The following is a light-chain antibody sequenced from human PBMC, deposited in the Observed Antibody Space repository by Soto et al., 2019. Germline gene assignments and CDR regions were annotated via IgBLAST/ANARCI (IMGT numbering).Light chain of an antibody. CDR3: LQHYSWPWT. V-gene: IGKV3-20*01. CDR2: GAS. J-gene: IGKJ1*01. CDR1: QSVSSNY. Sequence: EIVLTQSPGTLSLSPGERATLSCRASQSVSSNYLAWYQQKPGQAPRLLIYGASSRAIGVPARFSGSGSETEFTLTISGLQSEDSGVYYCLQHYSWPWTFGQGTKVDI.